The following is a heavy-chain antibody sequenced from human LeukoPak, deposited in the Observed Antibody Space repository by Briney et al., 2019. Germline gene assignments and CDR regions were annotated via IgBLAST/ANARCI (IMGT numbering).Heavy chain of an antibody. J-gene: IGHJ6*02. D-gene: IGHD6-13*01. CDR3: ARGYSSSWFYYYYYGMDV. CDR2: TYYRSTWYS. CDR1: GDIVSSNSAA. Sequence: SQTLSLTCAISGDIVSSNSAAWNWIRQSPSRGLEWLGRTYYRSTWYSDYAVSVKSRIVINPDTSKNQFSLQLNSVTPEDTAVYYCARGYSSSWFYYYYYGMDVWGQGTTVTVSS. V-gene: IGHV6-1*01.